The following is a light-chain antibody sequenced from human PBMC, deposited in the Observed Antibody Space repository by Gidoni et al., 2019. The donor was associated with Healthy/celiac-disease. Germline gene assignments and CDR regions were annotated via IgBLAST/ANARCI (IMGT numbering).Light chain of an antibody. V-gene: IGKV1-12*01. J-gene: IGKJ4*01. Sequence: DIQMTQSTSSVSASVGDRVTITCRASQGISSWLDWYQQKPGKAPKILIYAASRLQSGVPSRFSGSGSGTDFTLTISSLQPEDFATYYCQQANSCPLTFGGWTKVEIK. CDR2: AAS. CDR3: QQANSCPLT. CDR1: QGISSW.